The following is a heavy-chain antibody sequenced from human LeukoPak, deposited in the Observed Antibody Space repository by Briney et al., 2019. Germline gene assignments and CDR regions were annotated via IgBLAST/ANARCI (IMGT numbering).Heavy chain of an antibody. V-gene: IGHV3-23*01. D-gene: IGHD6-6*01. CDR2: ISGSGGST. Sequence: GGSLRLSCVVSGFVFSSYSMNWVRQAPGKRLELVSTISGSGGSTYSADSVKGRFTISRDNSKNTLYLQMNSLRAEDTAVYYCAKDEQLALYYYYCMDVWGKGTTVTVSS. CDR3: AKDEQLALYYYYCMDV. J-gene: IGHJ6*03. CDR1: GFVFSSYS.